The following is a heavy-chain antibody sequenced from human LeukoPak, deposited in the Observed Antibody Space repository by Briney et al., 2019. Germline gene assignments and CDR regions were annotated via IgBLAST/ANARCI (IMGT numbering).Heavy chain of an antibody. CDR3: ARDPDRGLPGYGMDV. V-gene: IGHV3-48*03. J-gene: IGHJ6*02. CDR1: GFTFSSYE. CDR2: ISSSGRSG. Sequence: PGGSLRLSCAASGFTFSSYEMNWGRQAPGKGLEWVSYISSSGRSGSYADSVKGRFTISRDNAKNSLELQMNSLRAEDTSLYYCARDPDRGLPGYGMDVWGQGTTVTVSS. D-gene: IGHD3-10*01.